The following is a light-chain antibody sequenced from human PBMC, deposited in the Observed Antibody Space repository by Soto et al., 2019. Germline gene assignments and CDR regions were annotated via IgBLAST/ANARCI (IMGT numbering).Light chain of an antibody. J-gene: IGLJ2*01. V-gene: IGLV1-44*01. CDR1: SSNIGSNT. CDR2: TNN. Sequence: QSVLTQPPSTSGTPGQRVTISCSGSSSNIGSNTVHRYQQIPGTAPKLLIYTNNQRSSGVSDRFSGSKSDTSASLVISGLQSEDEADYYCATWDNGLTGVVFGGGTKVTVL. CDR3: ATWDNGLTGVV.